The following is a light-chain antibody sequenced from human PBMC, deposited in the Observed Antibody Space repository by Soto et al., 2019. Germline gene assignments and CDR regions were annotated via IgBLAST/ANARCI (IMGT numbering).Light chain of an antibody. CDR3: QQYLSAPLT. V-gene: IGKV4-1*01. CDR1: QNVFSTSANANY. Sequence: IVMTQSPDSLAVSLGERATINCKSSQNVFSTSANANYIAWYQQRPGQPPSLLIYSASTRGSGVPDRFSGSGSGTDFSLSISRLQHEDDAVYYCQQYLSAPLTFGGGTKVEIK. J-gene: IGKJ4*01. CDR2: SAS.